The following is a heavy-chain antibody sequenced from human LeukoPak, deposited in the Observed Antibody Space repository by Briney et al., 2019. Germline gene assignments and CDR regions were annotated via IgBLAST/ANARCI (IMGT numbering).Heavy chain of an antibody. CDR2: IYYSGST. D-gene: IGHD5-24*01. V-gene: IGHV4-59*12. CDR3: ARDRDGYNLFDY. J-gene: IGHJ4*02. Sequence: SETLSLTCTVSGGSISSYYWSWIRQPPGKGLEWIGYIYYSGSTNYNPSLKSRVTISVDTSKNQFSLKLSSVTAADTAVYYCARDRDGYNLFDYWGQGTLVTVSS. CDR1: GGSISSYY.